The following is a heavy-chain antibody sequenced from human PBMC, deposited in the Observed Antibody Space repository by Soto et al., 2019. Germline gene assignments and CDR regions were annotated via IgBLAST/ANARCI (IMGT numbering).Heavy chain of an antibody. D-gene: IGHD6-13*01. CDR2: INAGNGNT. CDR3: ARDPVGAAAGTAVYNWFDP. Sequence: VSVKVSCKDCGYTLTSYAMQWVRQATRQRLEWMGWINAGNGNTKYSQKFQGRVTITRDTSASTAYMELSSLRSEDTAVYYCARDPVGAAAGTAVYNWFDPWGQGTLVTVSS. V-gene: IGHV1-3*01. J-gene: IGHJ5*02. CDR1: GYTLTSYA.